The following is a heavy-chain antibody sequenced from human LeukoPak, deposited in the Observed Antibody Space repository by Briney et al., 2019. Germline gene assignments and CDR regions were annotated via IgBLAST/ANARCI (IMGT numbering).Heavy chain of an antibody. CDR3: ARDAARYGSGWYYDF. CDR2: ISSDGGNT. Sequence: PGGSLRLSCATSAFTFSSSAMSWVRQAPGKGLGWVSAISSDGGNTYYADSVKGRFTISRDNSRNTLYLQMNSLRAEDTAVYYCARDAARYGSGWYYDFWGQGTLVTVSS. D-gene: IGHD6-19*01. CDR1: AFTFSSSA. J-gene: IGHJ4*02. V-gene: IGHV3-23*01.